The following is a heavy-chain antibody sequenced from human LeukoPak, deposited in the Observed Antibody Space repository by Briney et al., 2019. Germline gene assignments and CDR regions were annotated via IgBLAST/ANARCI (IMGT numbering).Heavy chain of an antibody. CDR2: IYYSGYT. J-gene: IGHJ4*01. CDR1: GASISSNY. D-gene: IGHD6-6*01. Sequence: PSETLSLTCSVSGASISSNYWSWIRQPPGKGLEWIGYIYYSGYTNYNPSLKSRVTVSIDTSKNQFSLKLSSVTAADTAVYYCARLPSIAGPSDYWGQGTLVTVSS. V-gene: IGHV4-59*08. CDR3: ARLPSIAGPSDY.